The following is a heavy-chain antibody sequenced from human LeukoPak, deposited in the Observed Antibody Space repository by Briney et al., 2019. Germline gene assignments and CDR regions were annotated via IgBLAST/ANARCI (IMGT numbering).Heavy chain of an antibody. CDR2: INHSGGT. CDR3: ARGWGDYDFWSGPRYYFDY. Sequence: PSETLSLTCAVYGGSFSGYYWSWIRQPPGKGLEWIGEINHSGGTNYNPSLKSRVTISVDTSKNQFSLKLSSVTAADTAVYYCARGWGDYDFWSGPRYYFDYWGQGTLVTVSS. D-gene: IGHD3-3*01. V-gene: IGHV4-34*01. J-gene: IGHJ4*02. CDR1: GGSFSGYY.